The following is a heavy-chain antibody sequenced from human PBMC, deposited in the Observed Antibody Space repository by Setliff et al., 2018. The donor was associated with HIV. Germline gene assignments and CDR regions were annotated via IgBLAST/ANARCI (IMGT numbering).Heavy chain of an antibody. CDR2: IYTDENT. J-gene: IGHJ3*02. Sequence: PSETLSLTCIVSGGSINSYYWSWIRQPAGKGLEWIGRIYTDENTNYNPSLKSRVTISVDTSKNQFSLKLSSVTAADTAVYYCARDRENYYDSTGAFDIWGQGTMVTVSS. V-gene: IGHV4-4*07. CDR3: ARDRENYYDSTGAFDI. CDR1: GGSINSYY. D-gene: IGHD3-22*01.